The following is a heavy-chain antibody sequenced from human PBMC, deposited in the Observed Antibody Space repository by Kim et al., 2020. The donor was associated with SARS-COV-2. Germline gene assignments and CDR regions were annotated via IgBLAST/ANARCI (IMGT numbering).Heavy chain of an antibody. CDR1: GGSFSGYY. J-gene: IGHJ4*02. CDR2: INHSGST. D-gene: IGHD3-22*01. V-gene: IGHV4-34*01. CDR3: ARRKGGYYYDSSGYLFDY. Sequence: SETLSLTCAVYGGSFSGYYWSWIRQPPGKGLEWIGEINHSGSTNYNPSLKSRVTISVDTSKNQFSLKLSSVTAADTAVYYCARRKGGYYYDSSGYLFDYWGQGTLVTVSS.